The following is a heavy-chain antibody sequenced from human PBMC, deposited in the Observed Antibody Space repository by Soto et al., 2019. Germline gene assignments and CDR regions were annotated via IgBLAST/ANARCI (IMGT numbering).Heavy chain of an antibody. CDR1: GGTFSSYA. J-gene: IGHJ4*02. CDR2: IIPIFGTA. V-gene: IGHV1-69*13. Sequence: SVKVSCKASGGTFSSYAISWVRQAPGQGLEWMGGIIPIFGTANYAQKFQGRVTITADESTSTAYMELSSLRSEDTAVYYCAIERFGEFRYYFVYSGQAPLVTVSS. CDR3: AIERFGEFRYYFVY. D-gene: IGHD3-10*01.